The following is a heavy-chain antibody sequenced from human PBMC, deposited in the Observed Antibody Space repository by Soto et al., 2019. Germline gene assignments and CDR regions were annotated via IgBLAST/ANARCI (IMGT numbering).Heavy chain of an antibody. CDR3: ARSQDIVVVPAAWKGFHNWFDP. CDR1: GGSISSYY. D-gene: IGHD2-2*01. J-gene: IGHJ5*02. V-gene: IGHV4-59*01. CDR2: IYYSGST. Sequence: QVQLQESGPGLVKPSETLSLTCTVSGGSISSYYWSWIRQPPGKGLEWIGYIYYSGSTNYNPSLKSRVTISVDTSKNQCSLKLSSVTAADTAVYYCARSQDIVVVPAAWKGFHNWFDPWGQGTLVTVSS.